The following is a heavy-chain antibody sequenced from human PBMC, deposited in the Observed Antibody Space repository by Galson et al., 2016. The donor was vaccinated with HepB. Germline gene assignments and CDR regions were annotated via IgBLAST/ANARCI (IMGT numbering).Heavy chain of an antibody. Sequence: SLRLSCAGSGFTFASYGMNWVRQAPGKGLEWVLYITSSGGAIYYTDSVKGRFTISRDNAKNSLYLQMNSLRAEDTAVYYCARDIYGPTYFYYYGLDVWGEGTTVTVSA. CDR1: GFTFASYG. J-gene: IGHJ6*04. CDR2: ITSSGGAI. D-gene: IGHD2/OR15-2a*01. V-gene: IGHV3-48*01. CDR3: ARDIYGPTYFYYYGLDV.